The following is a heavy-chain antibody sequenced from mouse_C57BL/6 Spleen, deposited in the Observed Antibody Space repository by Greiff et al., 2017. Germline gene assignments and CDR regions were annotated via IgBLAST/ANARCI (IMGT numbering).Heavy chain of an antibody. Sequence: VKVVESGPGLVQPSQSLSITCTVSGFSLTSYGVHWVRQPPGKGLEWLGVIWSGGSTDYNAAFISRLSISKDNSKSQVFFKMNSLQADDTAIYYCAPAIYSTYGAMDYWGQGTSVTVSS. V-gene: IGHV2-4*01. CDR3: APAIYSTYGAMDY. CDR1: GFSLTSYG. CDR2: IWSGGST. D-gene: IGHD2-5*01. J-gene: IGHJ4*01.